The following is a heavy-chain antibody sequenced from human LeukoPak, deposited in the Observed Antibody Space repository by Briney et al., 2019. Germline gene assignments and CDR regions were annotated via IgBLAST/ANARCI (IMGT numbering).Heavy chain of an antibody. CDR1: GGSFSGYY. CDR3: ARGPYGMALDY. Sequence: SETLSLTCAVYGGSFSGYYWSWIRQPPGKGLEWIGEINHSGSTNYNPSLKSRVTISVDTSKNQFSLKLSSVTAADTAVYYCARGPYGMALDYWGQGTLVTVSS. CDR2: INHSGST. D-gene: IGHD5-24*01. J-gene: IGHJ4*02. V-gene: IGHV4-34*01.